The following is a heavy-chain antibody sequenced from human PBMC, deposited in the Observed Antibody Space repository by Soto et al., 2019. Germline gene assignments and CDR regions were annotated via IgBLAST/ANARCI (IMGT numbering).Heavy chain of an antibody. Sequence: GESLKISCKGSGYTFTRHWIGWVRQMPGKGLEWLGIIYPGDSDTRYSPSFQGQVTFSADKSISTAYLQWSSLKASDTAMYYCVRVGLVGPTSLSNAWFDPWGQGTLVTVSS. V-gene: IGHV5-51*01. D-gene: IGHD1-26*01. CDR3: VRVGLVGPTSLSNAWFDP. CDR2: IYPGDSDT. J-gene: IGHJ5*02. CDR1: GYTFTRHW.